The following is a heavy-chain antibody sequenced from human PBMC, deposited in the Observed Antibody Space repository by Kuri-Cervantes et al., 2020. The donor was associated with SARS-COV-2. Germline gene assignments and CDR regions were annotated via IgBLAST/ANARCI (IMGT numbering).Heavy chain of an antibody. Sequence: GGSLRLSCAASGFTFINYAMTWVRQAPGKGLECVSSISGGGGTTYYADSVKGRFTISRDNAKNSLYLQIDSLRAEDTAVYYCAREGLDSYYYYMDVWGKGTTVTVSS. V-gene: IGHV3-23*01. CDR1: GFTFINYA. D-gene: IGHD6-19*01. J-gene: IGHJ6*03. CDR2: ISGGGGTT. CDR3: AREGLDSYYYYMDV.